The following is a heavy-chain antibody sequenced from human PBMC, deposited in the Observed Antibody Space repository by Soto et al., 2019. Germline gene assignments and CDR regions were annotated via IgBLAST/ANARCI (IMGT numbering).Heavy chain of an antibody. CDR3: AKDREIVVITSGGMDV. Sequence: EVQLVESGGGLVQPGRSLRLSCAASGFTFDDYAMHWVRQAPGKGLEWVSGISWNSGSIGYADSVKGRFTISRDNAKNSRYLQMNSLRAEDTALYYCAKDREIVVITSGGMDVWGQGTTVTVSS. V-gene: IGHV3-9*01. CDR1: GFTFDDYA. J-gene: IGHJ6*02. CDR2: ISWNSGSI. D-gene: IGHD3-22*01.